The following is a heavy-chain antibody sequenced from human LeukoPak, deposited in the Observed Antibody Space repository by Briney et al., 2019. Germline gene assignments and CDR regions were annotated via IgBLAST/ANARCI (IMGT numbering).Heavy chain of an antibody. Sequence: GGSLRLSCAASGFTFSSYAMHWVRQAPGKGLEWVAVISYDGSNKYYADSVKGRFLIFRDTSKNTVDLQMNSLRVEDTAVYYCAGRRSSGWCAYWGQGTLVTVSS. V-gene: IGHV3-30*14. J-gene: IGHJ4*02. D-gene: IGHD6-19*01. CDR2: ISYDGSNK. CDR1: GFTFSSYA. CDR3: AGRRSSGWCAY.